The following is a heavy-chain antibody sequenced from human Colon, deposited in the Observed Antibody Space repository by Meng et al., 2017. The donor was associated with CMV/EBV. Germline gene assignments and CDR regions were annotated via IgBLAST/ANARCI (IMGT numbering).Heavy chain of an antibody. Sequence: GGSLRLSCAASGFTFGTYALSWVRRAPGKGLEWVSRITGTGATTYYADSVKGRFTISRDNSRNTLYLQMNSLRAEDTAMYYCASVLSAAGLDNWGQGTLVTVSS. CDR1: GFTFGTYA. D-gene: IGHD6-6*01. V-gene: IGHV3-23*01. CDR3: ASVLSAAGLDN. J-gene: IGHJ4*02. CDR2: ITGTGATT.